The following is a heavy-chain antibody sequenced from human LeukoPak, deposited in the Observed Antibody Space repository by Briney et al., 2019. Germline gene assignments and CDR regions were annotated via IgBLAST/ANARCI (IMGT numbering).Heavy chain of an antibody. V-gene: IGHV3-7*01. J-gene: IGHJ5*02. CDR1: RTTFIHYW. Sequence: GGSLRLSCAASRTTFIHYWMSWVRQAPGKGLEWVANINQDGSEKYYVDSVKGRFIISRDNAENSVYLHMNSLRADDTAVYYCARDITMIPWGQGALVTVSS. CDR3: ARDITMIP. D-gene: IGHD3-22*01. CDR2: INQDGSEK.